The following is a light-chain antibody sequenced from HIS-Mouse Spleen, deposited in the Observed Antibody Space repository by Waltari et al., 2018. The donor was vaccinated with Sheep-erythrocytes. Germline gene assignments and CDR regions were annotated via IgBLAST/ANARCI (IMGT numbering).Light chain of an antibody. V-gene: IGLV2-14*03. Sequence: QSALTQPASVSGSPGQSITIPCPGTSSDVGGYNYVAWYQQHPGKAPNLMIYDVRNRPSGVSNRFSGSKSGNTASLTISGLQAEDEADYYCSSYTSSSTWVFGGGTKLAVL. CDR3: SSYTSSSTWV. J-gene: IGLJ3*02. CDR1: SSDVGGYNY. CDR2: DVR.